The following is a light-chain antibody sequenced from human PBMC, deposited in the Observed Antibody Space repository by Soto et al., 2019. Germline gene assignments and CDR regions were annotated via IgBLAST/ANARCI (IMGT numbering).Light chain of an antibody. Sequence: VLTQSPGTLSLSPGERATLSCRASQSVSNNYFAWYQQKPGQAPRLLIFGSSDRATGIPDRFSGSGSGTAFTLTISRLEPEDFAVYYCQQYGSSPPYTFGQGTKLEIK. CDR3: QQYGSSPPYT. J-gene: IGKJ2*01. CDR1: QSVSNNY. CDR2: GSS. V-gene: IGKV3-20*01.